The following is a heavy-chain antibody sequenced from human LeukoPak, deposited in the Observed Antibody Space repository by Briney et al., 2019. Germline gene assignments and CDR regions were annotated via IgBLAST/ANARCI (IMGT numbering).Heavy chain of an antibody. CDR3: ARGDFGGNSMDY. J-gene: IGHJ4*02. CDR1: GYTFTSYY. Sequence: AAVKVSRKASGYTFTSYYMHWVRQAPGQGLEWMGIINPSVGSTSYAQKFQGRVTMTRDTSTSTVYMELSSLRSEDTAVYYCARGDFGGNSMDYWGQGTLVTVPS. D-gene: IGHD4-23*01. V-gene: IGHV1-46*01. CDR2: INPSVGST.